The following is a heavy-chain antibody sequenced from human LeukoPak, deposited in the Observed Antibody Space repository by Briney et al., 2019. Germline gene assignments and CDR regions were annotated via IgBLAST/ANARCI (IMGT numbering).Heavy chain of an antibody. V-gene: IGHV3-30*18. CDR1: GFTFSSYG. D-gene: IGHD2-2*01. CDR3: AKDGYPLGYCSSTSCPYYFNY. J-gene: IGHJ4*02. CDR2: ISYDGSDK. Sequence: PGGSLRLSCAASGFTFSSYGMHWVRQAPGKGLEWVAVISYDGSDKYYADSVKGRFTISRDNSKNTLYLQMNSLRTKDTAVYYCAKDGYPLGYCSSTSCPYYFNYWGQGTLVTVSS.